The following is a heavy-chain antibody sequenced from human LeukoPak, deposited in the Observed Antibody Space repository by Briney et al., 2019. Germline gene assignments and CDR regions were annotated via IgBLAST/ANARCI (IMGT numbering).Heavy chain of an antibody. V-gene: IGHV1-69*05. CDR1: GGTFSSYA. CDR2: IIPIFGTA. CDR3: ARGRRRFDGSGSYDGWFDP. Sequence: SVKVSCKASGGTFSSYAISWVRQAPGQGLGWMGRIIPIFGTANYAQKFQGRVTITTDESTSTAYMELSSLRSEDTAVYYCARGRRRFDGSGSYDGWFDPWGQGTLVTVSS. D-gene: IGHD3-10*01. J-gene: IGHJ5*02.